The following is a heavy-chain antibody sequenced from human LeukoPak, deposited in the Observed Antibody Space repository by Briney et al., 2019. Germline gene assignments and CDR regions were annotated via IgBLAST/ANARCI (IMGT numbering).Heavy chain of an antibody. CDR3: ATPPYRSDSGY. V-gene: IGHV3-7*01. Sequence: PGGSLRLSCAASGFTFSSYWMTWVRPAPGKRLEWVANIKEEGSEKYYVDSVKGRFTISRDNAKNSLYLQMNSLRAEDTALYYCATPPYRSDSGYWGQGTLVTVS. D-gene: IGHD6-19*01. CDR2: IKEEGSEK. J-gene: IGHJ4*02. CDR1: GFTFSSYW.